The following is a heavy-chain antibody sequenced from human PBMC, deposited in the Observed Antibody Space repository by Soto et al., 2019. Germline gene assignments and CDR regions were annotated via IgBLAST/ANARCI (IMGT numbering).Heavy chain of an antibody. J-gene: IGHJ4*02. CDR1: GFTFSNYG. Sequence: EVQLLESGGGLVQPGGSLRLSCAASGFTFSNYGVSWVRQAPGKGLECVAAITNNSDYKYYADSVKGRFIVSRDNSKRTLFLEMTSLRAEDTAVYYCAKGYSTGWHSSLNSWGQGTLVIVSS. V-gene: IGHV3-23*01. CDR2: ITNNSDYK. CDR3: AKGYSTGWHSSLNS. D-gene: IGHD2-8*02.